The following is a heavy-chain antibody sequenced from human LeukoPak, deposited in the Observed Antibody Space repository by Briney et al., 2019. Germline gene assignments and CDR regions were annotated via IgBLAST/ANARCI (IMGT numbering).Heavy chain of an antibody. V-gene: IGHV3-30-3*01. D-gene: IGHD3-10*01. Sequence: PGGSLRLSCAASGFTFSSYAMHWVRPAPGKGLEWVAVISYDGSNKYYADSVKGRFTISRDNSKNTLYLQMNSLRAEDTAVYYCARDPGFGELTYNWFDPWGQGTLVTVSS. CDR3: ARDPGFGELTYNWFDP. CDR1: GFTFSSYA. J-gene: IGHJ5*02. CDR2: ISYDGSNK.